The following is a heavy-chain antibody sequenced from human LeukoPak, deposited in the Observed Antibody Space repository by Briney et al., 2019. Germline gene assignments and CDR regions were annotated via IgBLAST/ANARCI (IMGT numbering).Heavy chain of an antibody. CDR1: GYTFTGYY. Sequence: ASVKVSFKASGYTFTGYYMHWVRQAPGQGLEWMGWINPNSGGTNYAQKFQGRVTMTRDTSISTAYMELSRLRSDDTAVYYCARPITIFSTNWFDPWGQGTLVTVSS. V-gene: IGHV1-2*02. D-gene: IGHD3-9*01. J-gene: IGHJ5*02. CDR2: INPNSGGT. CDR3: ARPITIFSTNWFDP.